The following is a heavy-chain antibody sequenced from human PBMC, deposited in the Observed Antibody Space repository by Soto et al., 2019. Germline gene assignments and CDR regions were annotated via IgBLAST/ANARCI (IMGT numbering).Heavy chain of an antibody. CDR1: GGSISSSSYY. V-gene: IGHV4-39*01. D-gene: IGHD2-15*01. Sequence: QLQLQESGPGLVKPSETLSLTCTVSGGSISSSSYYWGWIRQPPGKGLEWIGSIYYSGSTYYNQSLKSRVTISVDTSKNQFSLKLSSVTAADTAVYYCASKVVVAAQSGLFDYWGQGTLVTVSS. CDR3: ASKVVVAAQSGLFDY. J-gene: IGHJ4*02. CDR2: IYYSGST.